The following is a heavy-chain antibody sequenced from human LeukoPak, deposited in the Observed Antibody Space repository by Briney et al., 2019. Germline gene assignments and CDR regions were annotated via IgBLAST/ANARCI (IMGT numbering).Heavy chain of an antibody. J-gene: IGHJ5*02. D-gene: IGHD6-13*01. Sequence: SETLSLTCTVSGGSISTYYWSWIRQPPGKGLEWIGYIYNSGSTNYNPSLQSRVTISVDTSKNQFSLKLTSVTAADTAVYYCAKSVAGAGRSGFDPWGQGTLVTVSS. CDR3: AKSVAGAGRSGFDP. CDR2: IYNSGST. CDR1: GGSISTYY. V-gene: IGHV4-59*01.